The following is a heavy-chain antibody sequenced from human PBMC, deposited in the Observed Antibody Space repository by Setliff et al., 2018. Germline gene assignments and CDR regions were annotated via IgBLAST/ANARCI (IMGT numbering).Heavy chain of an antibody. Sequence: SETLSLTCAVSGYSISSGYYWGWIRQPPGKGLEWIGSIYHSGSTYYNPSLKSRVTISVDTSKNQFSLKLSSVTAADTAVYYCARQVSHYDFWSGYYGYYYYYMDVWGKGTTVTVSS. CDR2: IYHSGST. CDR1: GYSISSGYY. CDR3: ARQVSHYDFWSGYYGYYYYYMDV. J-gene: IGHJ6*03. D-gene: IGHD3-3*01. V-gene: IGHV4-38-2*01.